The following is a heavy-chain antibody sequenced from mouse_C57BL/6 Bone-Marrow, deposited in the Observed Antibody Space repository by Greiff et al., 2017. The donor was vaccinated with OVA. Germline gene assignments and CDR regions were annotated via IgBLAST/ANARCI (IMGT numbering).Heavy chain of an antibody. CDR2: IWSDGST. CDR1: GFSLTSYG. Sequence: VKLMESGPGLVAPSQSLSITCTVSGFSLTSYGVHWVRQPPGKGLEWLVVIWSDGSTTYNSALKSRLSISKDNSKSQVFLKMNSLQTDDTAMYYCARHKLRYYAMDYWGQGTSVTVSS. V-gene: IGHV2-6-1*01. D-gene: IGHD1-1*01. J-gene: IGHJ4*01. CDR3: ARHKLRYYAMDY.